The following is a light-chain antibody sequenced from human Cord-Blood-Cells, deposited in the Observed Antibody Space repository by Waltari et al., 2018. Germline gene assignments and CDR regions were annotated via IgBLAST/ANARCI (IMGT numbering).Light chain of an antibody. J-gene: IGKJ1*01. CDR3: QKYNSAPRT. CDR2: AAS. Sequence: DIQMTPSQSSLSASVGARVTITCRASQGISNYLAWYQQKPGKVPKLLIYAASTLQSGVPSRFSGSGSGTDFTLTISSLQPEDVATYYCQKYNSAPRTFGQGTKVEIK. V-gene: IGKV1-27*01. CDR1: QGISNY.